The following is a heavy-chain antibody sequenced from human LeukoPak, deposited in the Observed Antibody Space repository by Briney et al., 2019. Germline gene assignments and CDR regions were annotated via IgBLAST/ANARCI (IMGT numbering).Heavy chain of an antibody. V-gene: IGHV3-53*01. Sequence: GGCVRLSCAASGFTVGSNHMSWVRQAPGKGLEWVSVIYSGGSTYNADSVRGRFTISRDNSRNTLYLQMNSLRVEDTAVYYCVRFPRRFDCGGDCYSAFDIWGQGRMVTVSS. D-gene: IGHD2-21*02. CDR2: IYSGGST. J-gene: IGHJ3*02. CDR1: GFTVGSNH. CDR3: VRFPRRFDCGGDCYSAFDI.